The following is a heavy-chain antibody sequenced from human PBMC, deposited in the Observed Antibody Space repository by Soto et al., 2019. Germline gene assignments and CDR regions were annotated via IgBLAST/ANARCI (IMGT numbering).Heavy chain of an antibody. CDR2: IYYSGST. V-gene: IGHV4-30-4*01. Sequence: QVQLQESGPGLVKPSQTLSLTCTVSGGSISSGDYYWSWIRQPPGKGLEWIGYIYYSGSTYYNPSLKSRVTRSVDTSKNQFSLKLSSETAADTAVYYCARQRYCSGGSCPRRFDPWGQGTLVTVSS. J-gene: IGHJ5*02. CDR1: GGSISSGDYY. D-gene: IGHD2-15*01. CDR3: ARQRYCSGGSCPRRFDP.